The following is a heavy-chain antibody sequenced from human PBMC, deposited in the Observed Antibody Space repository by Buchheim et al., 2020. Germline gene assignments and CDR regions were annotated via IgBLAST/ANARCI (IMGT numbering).Heavy chain of an antibody. J-gene: IGHJ4*02. CDR3: ARSPTAMALNFDY. D-gene: IGHD5-18*01. Sequence: QVQLMQSGAEVKKPGASVKVSCKASGYTFTTYAMHWVRQAPGQRLEWMGWINAGNGDTKYSQKFQDRVTITRDTSANIAYMELSSLRSEDTAVYYCARSPTAMALNFDYWGQGTL. V-gene: IGHV1-3*01. CDR1: GYTFTTYA. CDR2: INAGNGDT.